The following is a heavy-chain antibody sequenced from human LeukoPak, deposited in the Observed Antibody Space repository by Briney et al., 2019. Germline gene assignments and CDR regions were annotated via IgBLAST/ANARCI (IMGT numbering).Heavy chain of an antibody. CDR1: GGSISSYY. Sequence: SETLSLTCSVSGGSISSYYWNWIRQPPGKGLEWIGYIHDSGSTNYNPSLKSRVTISEDTSKNQFSLELSSVTAADTAVYFCARGYCTGGSCPNFDYWGQGTLVTVSS. CDR2: IHDSGST. J-gene: IGHJ4*02. D-gene: IGHD2-15*01. V-gene: IGHV4-59*08. CDR3: ARGYCTGGSCPNFDY.